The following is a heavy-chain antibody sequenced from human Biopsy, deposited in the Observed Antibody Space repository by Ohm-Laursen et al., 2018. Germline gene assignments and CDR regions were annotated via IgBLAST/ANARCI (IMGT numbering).Heavy chain of an antibody. V-gene: IGHV3-23*01. J-gene: IGHJ4*02. Sequence: SLRLSCTASGFTFSDYAMNWVRQAPGKGLEWVSTISANGVTTFYADSVKGRFTVSRDGSSDTLYLQMHSLRADDTALYYCAKGGYCSATSCNMDVDYWGQGALVTVSS. CDR2: ISANGVTT. D-gene: IGHD2-2*02. CDR1: GFTFSDYA. CDR3: AKGGYCSATSCNMDVDY.